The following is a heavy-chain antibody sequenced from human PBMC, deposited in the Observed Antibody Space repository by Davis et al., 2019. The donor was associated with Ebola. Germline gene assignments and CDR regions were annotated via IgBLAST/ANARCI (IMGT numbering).Heavy chain of an antibody. CDR2: IWFDGSLK. J-gene: IGHJ5*02. D-gene: IGHD2/OR15-2a*01. V-gene: IGHV3-33*01. CDR1: GFTFSSSG. CDR3: AREYVTGGNWFGP. Sequence: PGGSLRLSCAASGFTFSSSGMHWVRQAPGKGLEWVALIWFDGSLKYHADSVKGRFIISRDNSKNTLYLQMNSLRAEDTAIYYCAREYVTGGNWFGPWGQGTLVTVSS.